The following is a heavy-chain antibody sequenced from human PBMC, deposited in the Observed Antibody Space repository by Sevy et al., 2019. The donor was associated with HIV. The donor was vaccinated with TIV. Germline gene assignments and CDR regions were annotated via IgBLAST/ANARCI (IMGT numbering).Heavy chain of an antibody. CDR2: LSFGCGKI. Sequence: GGSLRLSCAASGFDFSIYSMSWVRQAPGKGLEWVSTLSFGCGKINYADSVKGRFTISRDNSKSSVYLQMNNMRVEDTAVYYSAREGCTKRDDYWGQVTLVTVSS. CDR1: GFDFSIYS. J-gene: IGHJ4*02. V-gene: IGHV3-23*01. CDR3: AREGCTKRDDY. D-gene: IGHD2-8*01.